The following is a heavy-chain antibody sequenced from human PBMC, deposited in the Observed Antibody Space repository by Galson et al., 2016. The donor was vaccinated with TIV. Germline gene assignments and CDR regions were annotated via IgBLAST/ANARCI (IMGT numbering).Heavy chain of an antibody. V-gene: IGHV4-39*01. J-gene: IGHJ4*02. D-gene: IGHD3-22*01. CDR1: GASINNIEYY. CDR3: ARLGITMIVGD. CDR2: IYYSGST. Sequence: ETLSLTCSVSGASINNIEYYWGWIRQPPGKGLEWIGTIYYSGSTYYNPSLNGRVTVSVDTSKNLFSLKLTSVTAAGTGVYFFARLGITMIVGDWGQGTLVTVSS.